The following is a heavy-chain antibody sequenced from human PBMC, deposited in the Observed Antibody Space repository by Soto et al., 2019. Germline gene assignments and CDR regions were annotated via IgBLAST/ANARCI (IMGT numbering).Heavy chain of an antibody. CDR2: IIPILGIA. V-gene: IGHV1-69*08. J-gene: IGHJ4*02. Sequence: QVQLVQSGAEVKKPGSSVKVSGKASGVTFSSYTISCVRQAPGQGLEWMGRIIPILGIANYAQKFQGRVTITADNSTSRAYMELRSLRSEDTAVYYCAREHCGAYCGYGWGQGPLVTVSS. CDR3: AREHCGAYCGYG. CDR1: GVTFSSYT. D-gene: IGHD5-12*01.